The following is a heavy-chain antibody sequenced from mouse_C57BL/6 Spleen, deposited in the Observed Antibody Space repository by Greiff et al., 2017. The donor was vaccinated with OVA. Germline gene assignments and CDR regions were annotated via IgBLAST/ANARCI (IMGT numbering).Heavy chain of an antibody. V-gene: IGHV5-6*01. J-gene: IGHJ2*01. Sequence: EVQLVESGGDLVKPGGSLKLSCAASGFTFSSYGMSWVRQTPDKRLEWVATISSGGSYTYYPDSVKGRFTISRDNAKNTLYLQMSSLKSEDTAMYYCARDDYGFDYWGQGTTLTVSS. CDR3: ARDDYGFDY. CDR2: ISSGGSYT. CDR1: GFTFSSYG. D-gene: IGHD2-4*01.